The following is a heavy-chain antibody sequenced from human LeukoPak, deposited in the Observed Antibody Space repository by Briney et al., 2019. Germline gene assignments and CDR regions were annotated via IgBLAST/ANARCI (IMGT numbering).Heavy chain of an antibody. CDR1: GFTFSSYG. V-gene: IGHV3-30*02. J-gene: IGHJ4*02. Sequence: GGSLRLSCAASGFTFSSYGMHWVRQAPGKGLEWVAFIRYDGSNKYYADSVKGRFTISRDNSKNTLYLQMNSLRAEDTAVYYCAKGPKYYYDSSGYYYWGQGTLVTVSS. CDR2: IRYDGSNK. CDR3: AKGPKYYYDSSGYYY. D-gene: IGHD3-22*01.